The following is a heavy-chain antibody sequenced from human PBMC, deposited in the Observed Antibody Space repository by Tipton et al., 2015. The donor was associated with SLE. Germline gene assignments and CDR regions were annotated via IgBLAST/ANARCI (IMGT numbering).Heavy chain of an antibody. CDR3: ARLYGSGSYYNVKGWFDP. D-gene: IGHD3-10*01. CDR2: IYYSGST. CDR1: GFSFSSYY. Sequence: TLSLTCTVSGFSFSSYYWSWIRQPPGKGLEWIGYIYYSGSTNYNPSLKSRVTISVDTSKNQFSLKLSSVTAADTAIYYCARLYGSGSYYNVKGWFDPWGQGTLVTVSS. V-gene: IGHV4-59*08. J-gene: IGHJ5*02.